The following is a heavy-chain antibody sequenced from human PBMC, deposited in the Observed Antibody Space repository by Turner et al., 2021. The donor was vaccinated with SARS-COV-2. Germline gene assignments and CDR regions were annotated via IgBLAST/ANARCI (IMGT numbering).Heavy chain of an antibody. J-gene: IGHJ5*02. Sequence: QLQLQDSGPGLVKPSETLSLTCTVSGRSISSSSNYWGWIRQHPVKGLECIGSIYYSGSNYYNPSLKSRVTISVDTSKNQFSLKRTSVTAADTAVYCCARHWEVAEAAYWARFDPWCQGTLVTVSS. CDR1: GRSISSSSNY. D-gene: IGHD6-13*01. V-gene: IGHV4-39*01. CDR2: IYYSGSN. CDR3: ARHWEVAEAAYWARFDP.